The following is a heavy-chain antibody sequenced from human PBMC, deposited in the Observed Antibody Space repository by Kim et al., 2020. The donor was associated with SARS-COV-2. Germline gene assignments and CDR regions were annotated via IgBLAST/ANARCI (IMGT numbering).Heavy chain of an antibody. CDR3: VRFHHYSSGRYSGGAH. Sequence: GGSLRLSCAASGFTFSDYYMSWIRQAPGRGLEWVSFIDNSGGNIHYADSAKGRFTISRDNAKNSLYLQMNNLRAEDTALYYCVRFHHYSSGRYSGGAHWGQGTLLTVSS. D-gene: IGHD6-19*01. J-gene: IGHJ4*02. CDR1: GFTFSDYY. CDR2: IDNSGGNI. V-gene: IGHV3-11*01.